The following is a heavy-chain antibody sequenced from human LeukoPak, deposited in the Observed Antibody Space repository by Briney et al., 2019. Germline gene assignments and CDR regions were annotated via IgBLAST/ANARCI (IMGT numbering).Heavy chain of an antibody. V-gene: IGHV3-48*02. CDR2: IRGSGSPI. Sequence: GGSLRLSCAASGFTFSTYSMNWVRQAPGKGLEWVSYIRGSGSPIYYADSVKGRFTISRDNAKNSLYLQMNSLRDEDTAVYYCVRDPEALDYWGQGTPVTVSS. J-gene: IGHJ4*02. CDR1: GFTFSTYS. CDR3: VRDPEALDY.